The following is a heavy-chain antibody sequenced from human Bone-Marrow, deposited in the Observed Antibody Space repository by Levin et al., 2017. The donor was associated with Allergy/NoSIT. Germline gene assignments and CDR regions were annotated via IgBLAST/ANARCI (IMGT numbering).Heavy chain of an antibody. CDR1: GFTVSSNY. CDR2: IYFDGST. CDR3: VRYSNRYFAY. V-gene: IGHV3-53*01. J-gene: IGHJ4*02. Sequence: PGGSLRLSCAASGFTVSSNYMNWVRQAPGKGLEWVSVIYFDGSTYYTESVKGRFTISRDNSKNTVYLQMNSLRAEDTAVYFCVRYSNRYFAYWGEGTLVTVSS. D-gene: IGHD4-11*01.